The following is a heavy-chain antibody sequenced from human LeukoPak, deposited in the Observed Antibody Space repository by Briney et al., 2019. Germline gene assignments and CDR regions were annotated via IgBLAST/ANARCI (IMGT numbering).Heavy chain of an antibody. J-gene: IGHJ4*02. D-gene: IGHD4-17*01. CDR1: GGTFSNYA. Sequence: SVKVSCKASGGTFSNYAISWVRQAPGQGLEWMGGIIPIFGTGKHAQKFQGRVTMTTDTSTSTAYMELRSLRSDDTAVYYCARIVNGDYEFFDYWGQGTLVTVSS. V-gene: IGHV1-69*05. CDR2: IIPIFGTG. CDR3: ARIVNGDYEFFDY.